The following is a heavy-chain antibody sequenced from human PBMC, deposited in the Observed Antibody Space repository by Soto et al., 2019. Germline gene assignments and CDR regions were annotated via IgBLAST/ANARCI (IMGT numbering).Heavy chain of an antibody. D-gene: IGHD1-26*01. CDR1: GYTLTTFF. V-gene: IGHV1-46*03. CDR2: INPGYPAGRST. J-gene: IGHJ6*02. CDR3: AREAIVAGATAGMDV. Sequence: QVQLVKSGAEVKKPVASVKVSCKASGYTLTTFFMHWGRQPPGQGLEWMGVINPGYPAGRSTTYPQKFQGSVTMTTDTSTSTVYMELSKLRSDDSSVYDCAREAIVAGATAGMDVWGQGTAVTVSS.